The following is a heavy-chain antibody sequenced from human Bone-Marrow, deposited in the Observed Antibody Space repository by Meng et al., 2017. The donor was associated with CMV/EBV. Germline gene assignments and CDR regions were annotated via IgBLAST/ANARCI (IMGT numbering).Heavy chain of an antibody. J-gene: IGHJ6*02. V-gene: IGHV1-46*01. CDR2: INPSGGST. CDR1: GYTFTSYY. CDR3: ARDSPPLLLWFGVYYYYGMDV. Sequence: ASVKVSCKASGYTFTSYYMHWVRQAPGQGLEWMGIINPSGGSTSYAQKFQGRVTMTRDTSTSTAYMELRSLRSDDTAVYYCARDSPPLLLWFGVYYYYGMDVWGQGTTVTVSS. D-gene: IGHD3-10*01.